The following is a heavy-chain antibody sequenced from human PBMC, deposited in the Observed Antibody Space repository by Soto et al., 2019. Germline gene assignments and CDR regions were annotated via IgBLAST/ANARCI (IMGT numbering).Heavy chain of an antibody. Sequence: QLQLQESGPGLVKPSETLSLTCTVSGGSISSSSYYWGWIRQPPGKGLEWIGSIYYSGSTYYSPSLKSRVPISVDKSKDQFSPKLSSVTAADTAVYYRAGHGSGSYPPLDYWGQGTPVT. D-gene: IGHD1-26*01. V-gene: IGHV4-39*01. CDR3: AGHGSGSYPPLDY. CDR1: GGSISSSSYY. J-gene: IGHJ4*02. CDR2: IYYSGST.